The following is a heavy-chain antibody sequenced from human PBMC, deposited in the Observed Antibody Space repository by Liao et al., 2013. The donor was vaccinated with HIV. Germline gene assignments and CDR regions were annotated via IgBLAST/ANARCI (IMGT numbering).Heavy chain of an antibody. CDR1: DDSISNFY. CDR2: ITGTGST. J-gene: IGHJ4*02. CDR3: ARGVYGAASYYDY. D-gene: IGHD3-10*01. Sequence: QVQLQESGPGLVKPSETLSLTCTVSDDSISNFYWGWIRQPAGKGLEWIGRITGTGSTHYNPSLKSRVAMSVDTSKSQFSLRLSSVTAADTAIYYCARGVYGAASYYDYWGQGILVTVSS. V-gene: IGHV4-4*07.